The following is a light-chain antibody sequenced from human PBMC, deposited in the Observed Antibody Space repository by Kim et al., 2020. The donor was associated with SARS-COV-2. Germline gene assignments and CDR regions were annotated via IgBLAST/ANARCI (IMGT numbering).Light chain of an antibody. CDR2: GVS. V-gene: IGKV1-39*01. CDR3: QQSYSTPRT. CDR1: QTITTY. J-gene: IGKJ1*01. Sequence: DIQMTQSPSSLSASVGDRVTITCRASQTITTYLNWYQHKPGKAPKLLIYGVSSLQGGVPSRFSGSGSGTDFTLTISSLQPEDFATYYCQQSYSTPRTFGQGTKVDIK.